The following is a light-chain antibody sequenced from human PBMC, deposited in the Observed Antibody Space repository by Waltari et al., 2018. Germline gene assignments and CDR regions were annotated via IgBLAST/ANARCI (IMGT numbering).Light chain of an antibody. V-gene: IGLV8-61*01. Sequence: QTVVTQEPSFSVSPGGTVTLTCGLSPVSVSTSYYPSWYQQTPGQAPRTLIYSTNTRSSGVPDRFSGSILGNKAALTITGAQADDESDYYCVLYMGSGIWVFGGGTKLTVL. J-gene: IGLJ3*02. CDR1: PVSVSTSYY. CDR3: VLYMGSGIWV. CDR2: STN.